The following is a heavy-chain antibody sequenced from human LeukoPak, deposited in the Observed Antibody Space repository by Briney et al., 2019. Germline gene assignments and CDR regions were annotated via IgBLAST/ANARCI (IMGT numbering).Heavy chain of an antibody. CDR1: GGTFSSYA. Sequence: SVKVSCKASGGTFSSYAISWVRQAPGQGLEWMGGIIPIFGTANYAQKFQGRVTITADESTSTAYMELSSLRSEDTAVYYCARDLGYSSSWYAYGAFDIWGQGTMVTVSS. D-gene: IGHD6-13*01. CDR2: IIPIFGTA. V-gene: IGHV1-69*01. J-gene: IGHJ3*02. CDR3: ARDLGYSSSWYAYGAFDI.